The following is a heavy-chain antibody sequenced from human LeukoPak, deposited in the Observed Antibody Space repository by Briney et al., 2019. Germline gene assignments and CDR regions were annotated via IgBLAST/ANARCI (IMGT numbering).Heavy chain of an antibody. D-gene: IGHD3-10*01. V-gene: IGHV4-59*08. CDR3: ASRARATVRGDYFDY. CDR2: IYYTGNT. CDR1: GDSMSSYY. J-gene: IGHJ4*02. Sequence: SETLSLTCTVSGDSMSSYYWTWIRHPPGKELEWIGYIYYTGNTNYNPSLKSRVTISADTSKNQFSLKLNCVTAAETAVYYCASRARATVRGDYFDYWGQGTLVTVSS.